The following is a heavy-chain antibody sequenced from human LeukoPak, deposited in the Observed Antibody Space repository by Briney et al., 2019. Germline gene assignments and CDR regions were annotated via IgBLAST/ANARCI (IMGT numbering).Heavy chain of an antibody. V-gene: IGHV3-66*01. CDR3: TRDSANYHFAY. CDR1: GFTVKDNF. J-gene: IGHJ4*02. Sequence: GGSLRLSCAASGFTVKDNFMSWVRPAPGKGLEWVSVLYSGGATYYADSVKGRFTISRDNSKNIVFLQMNDLRTEDTAFYYCTRDSANYHFAYWGQGALVTVSS. CDR2: LYSGGAT. D-gene: IGHD4/OR15-4a*01.